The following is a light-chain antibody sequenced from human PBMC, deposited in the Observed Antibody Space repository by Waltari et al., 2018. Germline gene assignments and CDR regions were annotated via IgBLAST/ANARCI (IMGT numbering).Light chain of an antibody. V-gene: IGLV1-40*01. CDR2: TTS. CDR1: SSNIGAGYD. Sequence: QSVLTQPPSVSGAPGQRVTISCTGSSSNIGAGYDVHWYQQLPGTAPKLLIYTTSNRPSGARARFFGSKAGPSASLAITGPQAEDEADFSRQSYDNSMSGIFGGGTKLTVL. J-gene: IGLJ2*01. CDR3: QSYDNSMSGI.